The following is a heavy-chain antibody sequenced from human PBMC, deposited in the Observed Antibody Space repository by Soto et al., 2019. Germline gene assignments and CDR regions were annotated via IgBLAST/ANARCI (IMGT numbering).Heavy chain of an antibody. CDR1: GYTFTSYD. Sequence: ASVKVSCKASGYTFTSYDINWVRQSTGQGLEWMGWMNPNSGNTGYAQKFQGRVTMTRNTSISTAYMELSSLRSEDTAVYYCARGQDGTYYYDSGGYREFDCWGQGTLVTVSS. V-gene: IGHV1-8*01. D-gene: IGHD3-22*01. J-gene: IGHJ4*02. CDR2: MNPNSGNT. CDR3: ARGQDGTYYYDSGGYREFDC.